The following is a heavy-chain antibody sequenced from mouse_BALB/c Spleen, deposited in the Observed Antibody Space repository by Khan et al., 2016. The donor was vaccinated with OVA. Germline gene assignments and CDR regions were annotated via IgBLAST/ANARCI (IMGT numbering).Heavy chain of an antibody. CDR2: IWSGGST. V-gene: IGHV2-2*02. J-gene: IGHJ3*01. D-gene: IGHD2-4*01. Sequence: VQGVESGPGLVQPSQSLSITCTVSGFSLTTYGVHWVRQSPGKGLEWLGVIWSGGSTDYNAPFISRLSISKESSKSQVFFKMNSLQVNDTAIYYCAINYDYDEGLAYWGQGTLVTVSA. CDR1: GFSLTTYG. CDR3: AINYDYDEGLAY.